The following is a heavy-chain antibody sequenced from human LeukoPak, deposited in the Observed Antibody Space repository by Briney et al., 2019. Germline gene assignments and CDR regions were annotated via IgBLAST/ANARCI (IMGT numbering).Heavy chain of an antibody. V-gene: IGHV5-51*01. D-gene: IGHD3-10*01. Sequence: GKSLKISCQGSRYSLISYWIGSVRHMPGKGLEWMEKLYPGDSDPSYRPSFQGQLTISADKSISTAYLQWSSLKASDTAMYYGARQGSGSGSYHSDYWGQGTLVTVSS. CDR2: LYPGDSDP. CDR3: ARQGSGSGSYHSDY. J-gene: IGHJ4*02. CDR1: RYSLISYW.